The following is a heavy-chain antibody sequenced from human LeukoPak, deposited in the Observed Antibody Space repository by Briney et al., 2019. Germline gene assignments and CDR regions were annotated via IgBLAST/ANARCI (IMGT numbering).Heavy chain of an antibody. CDR1: GFTFSSYA. V-gene: IGHV3-64*01. Sequence: GGSLRLSCAASGFTFSSYAMHLVRQAPGEGLEYVSAISSNGGSTYYANSVKGRFTISRDNSKNTLYLQMGSLRAEDMAVYYCARGPAYYYDSSGYPTMTDYWGQGTLVTVSS. D-gene: IGHD3-22*01. CDR2: ISSNGGST. J-gene: IGHJ4*02. CDR3: ARGPAYYYDSSGYPTMTDY.